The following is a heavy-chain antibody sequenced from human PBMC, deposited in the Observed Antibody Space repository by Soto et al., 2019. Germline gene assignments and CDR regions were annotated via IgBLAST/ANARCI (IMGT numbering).Heavy chain of an antibody. CDR3: ARASAREAHYFDY. J-gene: IGHJ4*02. CDR1: GGSISSGGYY. Sequence: SETLSLTCTVSGGSISSGGYYWSWIRQHPGKGLEWIGYIYYSGSTYYNPSLKSRVTISVDTSKNQFSLKLSSVTAADTAVYYCARASAREAHYFDYWGQGTLVTVSS. D-gene: IGHD5-12*01. V-gene: IGHV4-31*03. CDR2: IYYSGST.